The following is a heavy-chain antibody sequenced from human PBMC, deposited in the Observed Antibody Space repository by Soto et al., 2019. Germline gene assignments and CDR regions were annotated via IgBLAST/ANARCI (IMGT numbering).Heavy chain of an antibody. Sequence: SVKVSCKASGGTFSSYAISWVRQAPGQGLEWMGGIIPIFGTANYAQKFQGRVTITADESTSTAYMELSSLRSEDTAVYYCATSSSIAAPTDYWGQGTLVTVSS. CDR2: IIPIFGTA. D-gene: IGHD6-6*01. CDR1: GGTFSSYA. CDR3: ATSSSIAAPTDY. J-gene: IGHJ4*02. V-gene: IGHV1-69*13.